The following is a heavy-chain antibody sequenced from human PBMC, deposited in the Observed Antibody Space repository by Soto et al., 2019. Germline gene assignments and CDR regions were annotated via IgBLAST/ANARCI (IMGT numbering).Heavy chain of an antibody. D-gene: IGHD6-6*01. CDR1: GESFSAYY. CDR3: ARTSRFAY. V-gene: IGHV4-34*01. J-gene: IGHJ4*02. Sequence: QVLLQQWGAGLLKPSETLSLTCAVYGESFSAYYWSWIRQPPGKGLEWIGEINHSGSTNYNPSLKSRVTISVDTSKNQFSLKLSSVTAADTAVYYSARTSRFAYWGQGTLVTVSS. CDR2: INHSGST.